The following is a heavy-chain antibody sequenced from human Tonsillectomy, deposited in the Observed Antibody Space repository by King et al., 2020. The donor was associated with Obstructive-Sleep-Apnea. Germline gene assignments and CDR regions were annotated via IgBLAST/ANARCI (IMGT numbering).Heavy chain of an antibody. CDR1: GDSISSGDYY. V-gene: IGHV4-31*03. CDR2: IFYSGSP. J-gene: IGHJ4*02. CDR3: VRGGTYYYGSGSFYNLDYFDY. D-gene: IGHD3-10*01. Sequence: VPLQESGPGLLKPSQTLSLTCTVSGDSISSGDYYWNWIRQHPGKGLEWIGYIFYSGSPYYNPSLQSRVTISVETSKKQFSLKLRSVTAADTAVYYCVRGGTYYYGSGSFYNLDYFDYWGQGTLVTVSS.